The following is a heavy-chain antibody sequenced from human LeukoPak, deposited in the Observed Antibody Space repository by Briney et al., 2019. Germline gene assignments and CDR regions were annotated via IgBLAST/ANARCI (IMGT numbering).Heavy chain of an antibody. J-gene: IGHJ4*02. CDR3: ARDLNRRVFIDY. CDR1: GFTFSSYW. Sequence: PGGSLRLSCAASGFTFSSYWMHWVRQAPGKGLVWVSRINSDESNTRYADSVKGRFTISRDNAKNTLYLQMDSLRAEDTAIYYCARDLNRRVFIDYWGQGTLVTVSS. CDR2: INSDESNT. V-gene: IGHV3-74*01.